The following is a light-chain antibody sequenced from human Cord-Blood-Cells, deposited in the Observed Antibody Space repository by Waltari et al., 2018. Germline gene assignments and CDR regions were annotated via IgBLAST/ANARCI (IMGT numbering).Light chain of an antibody. J-gene: IGLJ3*02. CDR2: ECS. V-gene: IGLV2-23*01. CDR1: SSDVGSYNL. Sequence: QSALTQPASVSGSPGQSITISCTGTSSDVGSYNLVSWYQQHPGKAPYLMIYECSKRPSGVSNRFSGSKSGNTASLTISGRQAEAEADYYCCSYAGSSTWVFGGGTKLTVL. CDR3: CSYAGSSTWV.